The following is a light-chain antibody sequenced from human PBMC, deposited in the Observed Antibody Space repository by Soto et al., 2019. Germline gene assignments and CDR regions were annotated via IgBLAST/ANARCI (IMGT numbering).Light chain of an antibody. CDR1: QSINSRY. J-gene: IGKJ3*01. V-gene: IGKV3-20*01. CDR3: QQFGSSPGFT. CDR2: GAS. Sequence: EIVLTQSPGTLSLSPGERATLSCRASQSINSRYLAWYQQKPGQAPRLLIYGASSRATAIPDRFSGSGSGTDVTLTISRLEPEDFAVYYCQQFGSSPGFTFGPGTKVDIK.